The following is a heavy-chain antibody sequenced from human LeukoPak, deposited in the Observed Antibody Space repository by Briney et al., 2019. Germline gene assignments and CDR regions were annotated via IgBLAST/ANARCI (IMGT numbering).Heavy chain of an antibody. CDR2: IRTKTYSQTT. V-gene: IGHV3-49*03. Sequence: GGSLRLSCTASGFIFRDHAMSWFRQAPGKGLEWVGFIRTKTYSQTTEYAASVKGRFIISRDDSTSIAYLQMNSLKTEDTAVYYCSRNSGTLTGWPFDIWGQGTMVTVSS. J-gene: IGHJ3*02. CDR1: GFIFRDHA. CDR3: SRNSGTLTGWPFDI. D-gene: IGHD5-12*01.